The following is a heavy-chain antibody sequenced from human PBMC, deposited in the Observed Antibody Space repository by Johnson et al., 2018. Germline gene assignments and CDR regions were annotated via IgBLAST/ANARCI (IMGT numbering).Heavy chain of an antibody. CDR1: GFTFSSYS. J-gene: IGHJ6*03. V-gene: IGHV3-21*01. CDR2: ISSSSSYI. CDR3: AREEYSNYYMDV. D-gene: IGHD4-11*01. Sequence: VRLGQAGGGLVKPGGSLRLSCAASGFTFSSYSMNWVRQAPGKGLEWVSSISSSSSYIYYADSVKGRFTSSRDNAKNKLYLQMNSLRAEDTAVYYCAREEYSNYYMDVWGKGTTVTVSS.